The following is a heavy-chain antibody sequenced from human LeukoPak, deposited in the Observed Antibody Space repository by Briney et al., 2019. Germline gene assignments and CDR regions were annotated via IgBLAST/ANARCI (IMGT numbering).Heavy chain of an antibody. V-gene: IGHV3-30*02. CDR2: IRYDGSNK. J-gene: IGHJ4*02. D-gene: IGHD3-10*01. CDR1: GFTFSSYG. CDR3: AKDGNPGLPDYYAGY. Sequence: GGSLRLSCAASGFTFSSYGMHWVRQAPGKGLEWVAFIRYDGSNKYYADSVKGRFTISRDNSKNTLYLQMNSLRAEDTAVYYCAKDGNPGLPDYYAGYWGQGTLVTVSS.